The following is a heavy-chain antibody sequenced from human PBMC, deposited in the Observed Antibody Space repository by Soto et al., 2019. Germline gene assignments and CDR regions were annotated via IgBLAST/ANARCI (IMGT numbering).Heavy chain of an antibody. CDR2: ISGSGGST. CDR1: GFTFSSYA. D-gene: IGHD3-16*01. CDR3: AKVAGDQWQYYYYGMDV. Sequence: GGSLRLSCAASGFTFSSYAMSWVRQAPGKGLEWVSAISGSGGSTYYADSVKGRFTISRDNSKNTLYLQMNSLRAEDTAVYYCAKVAGDQWQYYYYGMDVWGQGTTVTVSS. J-gene: IGHJ6*02. V-gene: IGHV3-23*01.